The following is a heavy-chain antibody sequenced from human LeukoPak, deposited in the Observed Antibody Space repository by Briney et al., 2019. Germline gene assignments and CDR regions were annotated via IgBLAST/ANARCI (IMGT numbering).Heavy chain of an antibody. J-gene: IGHJ4*02. Sequence: PGGSLRLSCAASGFTFSNYAMSRVRQAPGKGLEWVSAISGSGHSTYYADSVKGRFTISRDNSKNTLSLQMHSLRAEDTAVYYCAKEDTAGITPVLDYWGQGTLVTVSS. CDR2: ISGSGHST. D-gene: IGHD5-18*01. CDR1: GFTFSNYA. CDR3: AKEDTAGITPVLDY. V-gene: IGHV3-23*01.